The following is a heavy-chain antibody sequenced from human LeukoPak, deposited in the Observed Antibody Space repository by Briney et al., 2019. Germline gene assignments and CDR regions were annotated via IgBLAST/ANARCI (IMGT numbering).Heavy chain of an antibody. CDR2: IYHNGST. CDR1: GGSISSSNW. V-gene: IGHV4-4*02. Sequence: SGTLSLTCAVSGGSISSSNWWSWVRQPPGKGLEGIGEIYHNGSTNYNPSLKSRLTISVDKSRNQFSQKLSSVTAAATAVYYCAIAAAGTDYWGQGTLDRVSS. J-gene: IGHJ4*02. D-gene: IGHD6-13*01. CDR3: AIAAAGTDY.